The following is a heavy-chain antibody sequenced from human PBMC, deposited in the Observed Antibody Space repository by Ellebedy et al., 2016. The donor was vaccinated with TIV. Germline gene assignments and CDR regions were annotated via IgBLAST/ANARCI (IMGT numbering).Heavy chain of an antibody. CDR1: GFTFSSYS. CDR3: ARVGAGYDY. Sequence: WGSLRLSCAASGFTFSSYSMHWVRQAPGKGLEYVSAITGDGGSTYYAHSVKGRFTISRDNSKNTLYLQMGSLRTEDTAVYYCARVGAGYDYWGQGTLVTVSS. CDR2: ITGDGGST. J-gene: IGHJ4*02. D-gene: IGHD2-2*03. V-gene: IGHV3-64*01.